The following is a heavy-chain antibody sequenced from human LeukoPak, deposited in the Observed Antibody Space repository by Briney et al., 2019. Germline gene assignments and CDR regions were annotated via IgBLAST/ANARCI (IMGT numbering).Heavy chain of an antibody. D-gene: IGHD4-17*01. CDR2: ISSSSSYI. CDR1: GFTVSSYS. CDR3: AREPIRRNTVTKQSAY. J-gene: IGHJ4*02. V-gene: IGHV3-21*01. Sequence: GGSLRLSCAASGFTVSSYSMNWVRQAPGKGLEWVSSISSSSSYINYADSVKGRFTISRDNAKTSLYLQMNSLRAEDTAVYYCAREPIRRNTVTKQSAYWGQGTLVTVPS.